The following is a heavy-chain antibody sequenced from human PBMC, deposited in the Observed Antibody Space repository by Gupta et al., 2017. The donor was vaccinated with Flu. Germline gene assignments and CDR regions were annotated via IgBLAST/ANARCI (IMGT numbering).Heavy chain of an antibody. CDR2: INAGNGNT. D-gene: IGHD3-10*01. CDR3: AFGGGLVYYYYGMDV. CDR1: GYTFTSYA. V-gene: IGHV1-3*01. J-gene: IGHJ6*02. Sequence: QVQLVQSGAEVKKPGASVKVSCKASGYTFTSYAMHWVRQAPGQRLEWMGWINAGNGNTKYSQKFQGRVTITRDTSASTAYMELSSLRSEDTAVYYCAFGGGLVYYYYGMDVWGQGTTVTVSS.